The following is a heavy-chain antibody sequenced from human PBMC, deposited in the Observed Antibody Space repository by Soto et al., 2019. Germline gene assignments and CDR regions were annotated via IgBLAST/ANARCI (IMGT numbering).Heavy chain of an antibody. Sequence: SETLSLTGAVSGYSISSGYYWGWIRQPPGKGLEWIGSIYHSVSTYYNPSLKSRVTISVDTSKNQFSLKLSYVTAAGTAVYYWSTGDRSPYYYDSRGHQSAFDIWGQGTMVTFSS. V-gene: IGHV4-38-2*01. CDR1: GYSISSGYY. CDR2: IYHSVST. CDR3: STGDRSPYYYDSRGHQSAFDI. D-gene: IGHD3-22*01. J-gene: IGHJ3*02.